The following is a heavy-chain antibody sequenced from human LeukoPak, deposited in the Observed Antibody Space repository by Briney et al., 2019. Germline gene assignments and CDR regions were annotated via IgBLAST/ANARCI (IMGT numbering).Heavy chain of an antibody. CDR1: GGSFSGYY. D-gene: IGHD1-7*01. J-gene: IGHJ4*02. V-gene: IGHV4-34*01. CDR2: INHSGST. CDR3: ARLYGNFQNYYDY. Sequence: PSETLSLTCAVYGGSFSGYYWSWIRQPPGKGLERIGEINHSGSTNYNPSLRGRVTISVDTSKNHFSVKLTSVTTADTAVYYCARLYGNFQNYYDYWGQGTLVTVSS.